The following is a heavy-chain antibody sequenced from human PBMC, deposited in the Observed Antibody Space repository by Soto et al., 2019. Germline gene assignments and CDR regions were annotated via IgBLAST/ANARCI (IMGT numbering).Heavy chain of an antibody. CDR2: IIPIFGTA. Sequence: QVQLVQSGAEVKKPGSSVKVSCKASGGTFSSYANSWVRQAPGQGLEWMGGIIPIFGTANYAQKFQGRVTITADKSTSTAYMELSSLRSEDTAVYYCTLMATNPTDYFDYWGQGTLVTVSS. D-gene: IGHD2-8*01. CDR3: TLMATNPTDYFDY. J-gene: IGHJ4*02. V-gene: IGHV1-69*06. CDR1: GGTFSSYA.